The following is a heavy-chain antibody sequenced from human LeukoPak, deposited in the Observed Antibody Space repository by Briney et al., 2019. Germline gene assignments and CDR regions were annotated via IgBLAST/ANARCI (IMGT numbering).Heavy chain of an antibody. J-gene: IGHJ4*02. CDR1: GFTFSSYA. CDR2: ISGSGGST. D-gene: IGHD2-2*03. CDR3: ANGYCSSTSCSSLGVW. V-gene: IGHV3-23*01. Sequence: GGSLRLSCAASGFTFSSYAMSWVRQAPGKGLEWVSAISGSGGSTYYADSVKGRFTISRDNSKNTLYLQMNSLRAEDTAVYYCANGYCSSTSCSSLGVWWGQGTLVTVST.